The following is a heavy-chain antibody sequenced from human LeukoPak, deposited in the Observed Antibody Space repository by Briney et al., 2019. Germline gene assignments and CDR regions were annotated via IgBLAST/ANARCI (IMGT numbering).Heavy chain of an antibody. D-gene: IGHD3-22*01. Sequence: SETLSLTCSVSGYSISTDYYWGWIRQAPGKGLEYICIINHRGSTNYNPSLKSRVTISPDTSKNQFSLNLSSVTAADTAVYYCARVGDTSGYFQHFDYWGQGILVTVSS. CDR2: INHRGST. CDR1: GYSISTDYY. CDR3: ARVGDTSGYFQHFDY. V-gene: IGHV4-38-2*02. J-gene: IGHJ4*01.